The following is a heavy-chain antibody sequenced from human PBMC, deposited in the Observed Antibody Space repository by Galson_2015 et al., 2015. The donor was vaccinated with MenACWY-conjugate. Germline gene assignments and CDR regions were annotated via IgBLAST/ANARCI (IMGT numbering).Heavy chain of an antibody. J-gene: IGHJ4*02. CDR1: GGTFSTYT. V-gene: IGHV1-69*06. D-gene: IGHD4-23*01. CDR2: ITPIFGTA. CDR3: AGEGKSNDYGGNSADY. Sequence: QSGAEVTKPGESLTTSCKASGGTFSTYTFSWVRQAPGQGLEWMGGITPIFGTANYAQKFQGRLTITADKPTTTAYMELSSLRSEDTAVYYCAGEGKSNDYGGNSADYWGQGTLVTVSS.